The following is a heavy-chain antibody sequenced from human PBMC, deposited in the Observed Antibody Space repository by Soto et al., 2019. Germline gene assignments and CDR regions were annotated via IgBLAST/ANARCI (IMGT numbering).Heavy chain of an antibody. Sequence: EVQLLESGGGLVQPGGSLRLSCAASVFTFTTSAKNWVRQAPGKGLEWVSGISGSGDSTYYADSVNGGFTVSRDNSKCTLYLQMSSLRAEATAVFYCARERSSGWSIDYWGQGTLVTVSS. CDR3: ARERSSGWSIDY. CDR2: ISGSGDST. V-gene: IGHV3-23*01. J-gene: IGHJ4*02. D-gene: IGHD6-19*01. CDR1: VFTFTTSA.